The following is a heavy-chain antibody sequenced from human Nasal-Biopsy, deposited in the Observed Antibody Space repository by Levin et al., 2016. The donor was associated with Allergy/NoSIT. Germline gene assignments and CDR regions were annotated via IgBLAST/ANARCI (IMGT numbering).Heavy chain of an antibody. V-gene: IGHV3-30*04. CDR2: ISYDERSK. CDR3: ARDGGHCSGGRCFGIDY. Sequence: GGSLRLSCAVSGLSFSSNAMHWVRQAPGKGLEWLAVISYDERSKYYADSVKGRFTISRDNSRNILYLQMNSLRTEDTAFYYCARDGGHCSGGRCFGIDYWGQGTLVTVSS. J-gene: IGHJ4*02. CDR1: GLSFSSNA. D-gene: IGHD2-15*01.